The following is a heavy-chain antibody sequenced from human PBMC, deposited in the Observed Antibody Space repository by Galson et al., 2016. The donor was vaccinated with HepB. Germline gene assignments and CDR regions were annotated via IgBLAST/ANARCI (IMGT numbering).Heavy chain of an antibody. CDR1: GLTFSGSA. V-gene: IGHV3-73*01. Sequence: SLRLSCAVSGLTFSGSAMHWVRQASGKGLEWVGHIRSKANNYATAYAASVKGRFTISRDDSKNTACLQMNSLKTEDTAVYYCTRHLDPGYSSSWYFWFDPWGQGTLVTVSS. J-gene: IGHJ5*02. CDR2: IRSKANNYAT. D-gene: IGHD6-13*01. CDR3: TRHLDPGYSSSWYFWFDP.